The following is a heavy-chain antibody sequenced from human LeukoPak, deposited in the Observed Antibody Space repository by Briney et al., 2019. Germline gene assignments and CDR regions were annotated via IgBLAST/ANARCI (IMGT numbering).Heavy chain of an antibody. J-gene: IGHJ4*02. Sequence: ASVKVSCKASGYTFTGYYIHWVRQAPGQGLEWMGWINPNTGGTNYEQKFQGRVTMTRDTSISTAYMELSSLKSDDTAVYYCARDRPTDYWGQGTLVTVSS. CDR1: GYTFTGYY. CDR3: ARDRPTDY. V-gene: IGHV1-2*02. CDR2: INPNTGGT.